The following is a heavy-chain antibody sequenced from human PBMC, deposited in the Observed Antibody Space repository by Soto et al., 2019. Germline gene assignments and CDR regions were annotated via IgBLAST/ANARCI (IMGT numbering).Heavy chain of an antibody. CDR3: VRGPYVREFDW. J-gene: IGHJ4*02. Sequence: QVHLVESGGGVVQPGRSLRLSCAASGFIFSSYAMHWVRQAPGKGLEWVASIWYDGSNKYYADSVKGRFTISRDNSRNTLYLQMSTLGDDDTAVYYCVRGPYVREFDWWGQGTLVIVSS. CDR2: IWYDGSNK. V-gene: IGHV3-33*01. D-gene: IGHD2-21*01. CDR1: GFIFSSYA.